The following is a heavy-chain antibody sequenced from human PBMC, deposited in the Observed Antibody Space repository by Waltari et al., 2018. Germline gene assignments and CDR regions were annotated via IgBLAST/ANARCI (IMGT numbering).Heavy chain of an antibody. CDR2: ISSSSSTI. Sequence: EVQLVESGGGLVQPGGSLRLSCAASGFTFSSYSMNWVRQAPGKGLDWVSCISSSSSTIYYADSVKGRFTISRDNAKNSLYLQMNSLRAEDTAVYYCAREGNWFDPWGQGTLVTVSS. CDR3: AREGNWFDP. CDR1: GFTFSSYS. V-gene: IGHV3-48*04. J-gene: IGHJ5*02.